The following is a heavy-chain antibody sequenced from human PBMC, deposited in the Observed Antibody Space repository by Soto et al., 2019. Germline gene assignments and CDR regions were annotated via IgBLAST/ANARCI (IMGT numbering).Heavy chain of an antibody. V-gene: IGHV3-23*01. J-gene: IGHJ5*02. CDR3: AKDLAYVNYVLVGWFDP. D-gene: IGHD4-17*01. CDR1: GFTFSGYA. CDR2: ISGTGATT. Sequence: EVQLLESGGDLVQPGGSLRLSCAASGFTFSGYAMSWVRQAPGKGLEWVSSISGTGATTYYADSVKGRFTISRDNSKNTLYLKMTSLRAEDTAVYYCAKDLAYVNYVLVGWFDPWGQGTLVTVSS.